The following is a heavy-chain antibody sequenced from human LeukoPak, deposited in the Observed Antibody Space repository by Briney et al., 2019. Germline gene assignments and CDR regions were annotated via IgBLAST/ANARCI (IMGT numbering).Heavy chain of an antibody. CDR1: GGSFSGYY. D-gene: IGHD6-13*01. CDR3: AREPIAAAGISAGGFDY. CDR2: INHSGST. Sequence: SETLSLTCAVYGGSFSGYYWSWIRQPPGKGLEWIGEINHSGSTNYNPSLKGRVTISVDTSKNQFSLKLSSVTAADTAVYYCAREPIAAAGISAGGFDYWGQGTLVTVSS. J-gene: IGHJ4*02. V-gene: IGHV4-34*01.